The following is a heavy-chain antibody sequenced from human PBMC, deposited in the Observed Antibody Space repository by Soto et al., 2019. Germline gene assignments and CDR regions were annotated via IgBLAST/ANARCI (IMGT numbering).Heavy chain of an antibody. V-gene: IGHV4-4*02. Sequence: PSETLSLTCAFSSSSISSSNWWSWVRQPPGKGLEWIGEIYHSGSTNYNPSLKSRVTISVDKSKNQFSLKLSSVTAADTAVYYCASASNRDFETESYCFFYYMDVWGEGTPVTLAS. D-gene: IGHD3-9*01. CDR3: ASASNRDFETESYCFFYYMDV. CDR2: IYHSGST. CDR1: SSSISSSNW. J-gene: IGHJ6*03.